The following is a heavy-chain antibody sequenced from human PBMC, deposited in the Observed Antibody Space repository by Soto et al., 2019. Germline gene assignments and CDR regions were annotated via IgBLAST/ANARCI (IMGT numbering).Heavy chain of an antibody. J-gene: IGHJ1*01. D-gene: IGHD6-13*01. CDR3: ARDRGSSSWYGAEYFQH. CDR1: GYTFTGYY. Sequence: QVQLVQSGAEVKKPGASVKVSCKASGYTFTGYYMHWVRQAPGQGLEWMGWINPNSGGTNYAQKFQGRVTMTRDTSISTAYMKLSRLRSDDTAVYYCARDRGSSSWYGAEYFQHWGQGTLVTVSS. CDR2: INPNSGGT. V-gene: IGHV1-2*02.